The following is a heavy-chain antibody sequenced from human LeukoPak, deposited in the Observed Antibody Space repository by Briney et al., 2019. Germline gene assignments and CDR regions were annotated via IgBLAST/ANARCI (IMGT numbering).Heavy chain of an antibody. J-gene: IGHJ4*02. CDR1: GGSISSYY. CDR3: ALASGYDWGYYFDY. V-gene: IGHV4-59*01. D-gene: IGHD5-12*01. Sequence: NPSETLSLTCTVSGGSISSYYWSWIRQPPGKGLEWIGYIYYSGSTNYNPSLKSRVTISVDTSKNQFSLKLSSVTAADTAVYYCALASGYDWGYYFDYWGQGTLVTVSS. CDR2: IYYSGST.